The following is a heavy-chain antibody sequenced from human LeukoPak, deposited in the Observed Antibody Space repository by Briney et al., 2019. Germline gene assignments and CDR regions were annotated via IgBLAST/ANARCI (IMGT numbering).Heavy chain of an antibody. CDR1: GGSISSYY. Sequence: SETLFLTCTVPGGSISSYYWSWIRQPPGKGLEWIGYIYYSGSTNYNPSLKCRVTISVDTSKNQFSLNLSSVTAADTPVYYSAKVTYYYDSSGYGPPDIGYFQYWGQGTLVTVSS. CDR3: AKVTYYYDSSGYGPPDIGYFQY. J-gene: IGHJ1*01. V-gene: IGHV4-59*01. D-gene: IGHD3-22*01. CDR2: IYYSGST.